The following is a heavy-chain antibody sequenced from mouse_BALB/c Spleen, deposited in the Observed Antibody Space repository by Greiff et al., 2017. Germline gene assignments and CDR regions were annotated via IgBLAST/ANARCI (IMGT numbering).Heavy chain of an antibody. J-gene: IGHJ2*01. CDR1: GYTFTSYW. CDR2: INPSTGYT. D-gene: IGHD2-14*01. CDR3: ARKDYRYFDN. V-gene: IGHV1-7*01. Sequence: QVQLQQSGAELAKPGASVKMSCKASGYTFTSYWMHWVKQRPGQGLEWIGYINPSTGYTEYNQKFKDKATLTADKSSSTAYMQLSSLTSEDSAVYYCARKDYRYFDNWGQGTTLTVSS.